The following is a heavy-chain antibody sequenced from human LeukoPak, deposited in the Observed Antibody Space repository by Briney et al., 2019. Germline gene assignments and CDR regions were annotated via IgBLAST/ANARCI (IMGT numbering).Heavy chain of an antibody. Sequence: SGGSLRLSCAASGFTFSNYWMSWVRQAPGKGLEWVANINQDGSEKYYVDSVKGRFTVSRDNAKNTLYLQVNNLRAEDTAVYYCARGPNSNWSGLDFWGQGTLLTVSS. D-gene: IGHD6-6*01. J-gene: IGHJ4*01. V-gene: IGHV3-7*01. CDR3: ARGPNSNWSGLDF. CDR1: GFTFSNYW. CDR2: INQDGSEK.